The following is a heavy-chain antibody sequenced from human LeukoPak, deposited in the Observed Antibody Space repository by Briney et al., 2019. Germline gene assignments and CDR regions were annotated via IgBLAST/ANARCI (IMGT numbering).Heavy chain of an antibody. Sequence: GGSLRVSCAASGFTFVDYAMHWVRQARGKGLEWVSGISWNSGSIGYADSVKGRFTISRDNAKNSLYLQMNSLRAEDTALYYCAKGSGYSSSSGRFDPWGQGTLVTVSS. CDR3: AKGSGYSSSSGRFDP. J-gene: IGHJ5*02. CDR1: GFTFVDYA. D-gene: IGHD6-6*01. V-gene: IGHV3-9*01. CDR2: ISWNSGSI.